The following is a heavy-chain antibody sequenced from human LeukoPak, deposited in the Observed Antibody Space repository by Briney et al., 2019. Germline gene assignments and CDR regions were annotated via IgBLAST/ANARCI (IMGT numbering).Heavy chain of an antibody. J-gene: IGHJ4*02. Sequence: GGSLRLSCAASGFTFSSYAMSWVRQAPGKGLEWVSVIYSGGSTYYADSVKGRYTISRDNSKNTLYLQMNSLRAEDTAVYYCARDTYYYDSSGYYYAADYWGQGTLVTVSS. D-gene: IGHD3-22*01. CDR2: IYSGGST. V-gene: IGHV3-53*01. CDR1: GFTFSSYA. CDR3: ARDTYYYDSSGYYYAADY.